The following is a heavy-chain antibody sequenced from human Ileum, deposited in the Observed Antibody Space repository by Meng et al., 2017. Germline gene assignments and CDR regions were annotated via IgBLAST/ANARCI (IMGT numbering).Heavy chain of an antibody. V-gene: IGHV3-30*07. Sequence: VKLVGAGGGVVQPGRSLSLACVASGFTFSSYDMHWVRQAPGKGLEWVAVTSYVGTNEFYADSVRGRFTISRDDSKNTLYLQMNSLRAEDTAVYYCAKDPQGDGDYVCWGQGTLVTVSS. CDR3: AKDPQGDGDYVC. CDR1: GFTFSSYD. CDR2: TSYVGTNE. D-gene: IGHD4-17*01. J-gene: IGHJ4*02.